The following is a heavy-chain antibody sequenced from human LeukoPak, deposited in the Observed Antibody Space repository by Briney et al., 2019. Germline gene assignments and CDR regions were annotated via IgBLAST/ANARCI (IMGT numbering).Heavy chain of an antibody. V-gene: IGHV1-2*04. CDR2: INPNSGGT. CDR3: AREPYVWGSYRYIWFDP. D-gene: IGHD3-16*02. J-gene: IGHJ5*02. CDR1: GYTFTGYY. Sequence: ASVKVSCKASGYTFTGYYMHWVRQAPGQGLEWMGWINPNSGGTNYAQEFQGWVTMTRDTSISTAYMELSRLRSDDTAVYYCAREPYVWGSYRYIWFDPWGQGTLVTVSS.